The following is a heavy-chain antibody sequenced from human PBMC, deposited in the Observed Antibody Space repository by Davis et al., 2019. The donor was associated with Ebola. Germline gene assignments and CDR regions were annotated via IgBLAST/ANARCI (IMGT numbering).Heavy chain of an antibody. V-gene: IGHV4-38-2*02. D-gene: IGHD1-14*01. CDR1: GYSISSGYY. CDR3: ARDYVY. J-gene: IGHJ4*02. CDR2: IYHSGST. Sequence: SETLSLTCPVSGYSISSGYYWGWIRQPPEKGLEWLGSIYHSGSTNYSPSLKRRVTISADTSKNQFSLRLSSVTAADTAIYYCARDYVYWGQGTLVAVSS.